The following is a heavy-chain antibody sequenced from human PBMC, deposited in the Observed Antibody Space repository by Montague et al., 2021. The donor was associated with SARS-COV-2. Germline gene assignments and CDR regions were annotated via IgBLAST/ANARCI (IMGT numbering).Heavy chain of an antibody. CDR1: GNSLSNSRYF. J-gene: IGHJ4*02. D-gene: IGHD6-19*01. CDR3: ARHSGGSEVAGLDY. CDR2: FYFGGKF. Sequence: SETLSLTCSVSGNSLSNSRYFWGWIRQPPRKGLEWTGSFYFGGKFLYNSSLESRVTISVDTSKNQFSLQLSSVTASDTAVYYCARHSGGSEVAGLDYWGQGILVTVSS. V-gene: IGHV4-39*01.